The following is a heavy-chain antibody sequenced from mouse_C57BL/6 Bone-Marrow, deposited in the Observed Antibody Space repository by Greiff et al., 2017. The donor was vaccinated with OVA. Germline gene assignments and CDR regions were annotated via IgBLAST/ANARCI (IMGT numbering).Heavy chain of an antibody. V-gene: IGHV1-81*01. CDR2: IYPRSGNT. J-gene: IGHJ3*01. D-gene: IGHD4-1*01. CDR3: ARSNWEGFAY. CDR1: GYTFTSYG. Sequence: QVHVKQSGAELARPGASVKLSCKASGYTFTSYGISWVKQRTGQGLEWIGEIYPRSGNTYYNEKFKGKATLTADKSSSTAYMELRSLTSEDSAVYFCARSNWEGFAYWGQGTLVTVSA.